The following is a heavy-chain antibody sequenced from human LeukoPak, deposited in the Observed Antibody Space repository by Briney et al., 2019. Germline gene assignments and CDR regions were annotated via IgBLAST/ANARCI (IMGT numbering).Heavy chain of an antibody. V-gene: IGHV3-21*01. CDR2: ISSSSSYI. CDR3: ARVVAYYYGSGSYYDAFDI. J-gene: IGHJ3*02. CDR1: GFTFSSYS. D-gene: IGHD3-10*01. Sequence: PGGSLRLSCAASGFTFSSYSMNWVRQAPGKGLEWVSSISSSSSYIYYADSVKGRFTISTDNAKNSLYLQMNSLRGEDTAVYYCARVVAYYYGSGSYYDAFDIWGQGTMVTVSS.